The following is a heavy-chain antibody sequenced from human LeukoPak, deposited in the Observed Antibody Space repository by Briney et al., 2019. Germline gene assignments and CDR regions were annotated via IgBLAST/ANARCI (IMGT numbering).Heavy chain of an antibody. J-gene: IGHJ4*02. CDR3: ARAKNYYDSSGSYDY. Sequence: GGSLRLSCAASGFTVSSNYMSWVRQAPGKGLEWVSVIYSGGSTYYADSVKGRFTISRDNSKNTLYLQMNSLRAEDTAVYYCARAKNYYDSSGSYDYWGQGTLATVSS. V-gene: IGHV3-66*01. CDR1: GFTVSSNY. D-gene: IGHD3-22*01. CDR2: IYSGGST.